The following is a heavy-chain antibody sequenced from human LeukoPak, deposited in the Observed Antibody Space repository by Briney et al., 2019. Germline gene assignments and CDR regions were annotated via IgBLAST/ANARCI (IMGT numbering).Heavy chain of an antibody. V-gene: IGHV1-3*01. J-gene: IGHJ4*02. CDR2: INAGNGNT. D-gene: IGHD2-2*01. CDR1: GYTFTSYA. CDR3: ARQDCTSTSCYGGCDY. Sequence: ASVKVSCMASGYTFTSYAMHWVRQAPGQRLEWMGWINAGNGNTKYSQKFQGRVTITRDTSASTAYMELSSLRSEDTAVYYCARQDCTSTSCYGGCDYWGQGTLVTVSS.